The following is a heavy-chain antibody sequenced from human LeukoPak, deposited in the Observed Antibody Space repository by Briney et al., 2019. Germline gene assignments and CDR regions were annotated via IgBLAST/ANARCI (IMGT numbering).Heavy chain of an antibody. CDR3: AKRTSGSSWYSSDY. J-gene: IGHJ4*02. CDR2: MSGDATST. D-gene: IGHD6-13*01. Sequence: PGGSLRLSCAASGFTFSSFAMNWVRQAPGKGLEWVSTMSGDATSTYYADSVKGRFTISRDNSKNTLYLQMNSLRAEDTAVYYCAKRTSGSSWYSSDYWGQGTLVTVS. V-gene: IGHV3-23*01. CDR1: GFTFSSFA.